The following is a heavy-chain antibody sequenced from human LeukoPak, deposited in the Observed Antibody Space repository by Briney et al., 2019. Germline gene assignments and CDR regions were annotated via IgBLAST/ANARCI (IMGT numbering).Heavy chain of an antibody. D-gene: IGHD3-10*01. V-gene: IGHV3-15*01. CDR2: IKSKGDGETT. J-gene: IGHJ4*02. CDR1: GFTFTNAW. CDR3: ATDLGLTMIRGVIVH. Sequence: KAGGSLRLSCAASGFTFTNAWMTWVRQAPGKGLEWVGRIKSKGDGETTDYAAPVKGRFIMSRDDAKATLYLQMNSLNAEDTAVYYCATDLGLTMIRGVIVHWGQGALVTVSS.